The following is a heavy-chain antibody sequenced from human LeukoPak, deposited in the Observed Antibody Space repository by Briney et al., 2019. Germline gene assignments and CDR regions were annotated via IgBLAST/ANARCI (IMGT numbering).Heavy chain of an antibody. CDR2: ISKDGSNI. V-gene: IGHV3-30*03. D-gene: IGHD3-22*01. J-gene: IGHJ4*02. Sequence: PGGSLRLSCAASGFTFSTYVMHWVRQAPGKGLEWVAVISKDGSNIYYQVSVRGRFTISRDNSKSTVDLQMNSLRVEDTAVYYCARDVHDYDSSGYYRFYYWGQGTVVTVSS. CDR1: GFTFSTYV. CDR3: ARDVHDYDSSGYYRFYY.